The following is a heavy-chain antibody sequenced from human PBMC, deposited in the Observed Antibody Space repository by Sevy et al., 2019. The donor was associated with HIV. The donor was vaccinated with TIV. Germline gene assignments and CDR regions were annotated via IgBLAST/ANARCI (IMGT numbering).Heavy chain of an antibody. CDR2: IYYNGHI. Sequence: SQTLSLTCTVSGGSITSLYWNWIRQPPGKGLQWIANIYYNGHINYNPSLKSRVTLSLDTSKNQFSLRLSSVTAADTAMYYCAGENAWGRGYSWGQGTLVTVSS. D-gene: IGHD1-26*01. CDR1: GGSITSLY. V-gene: IGHV4-59*08. J-gene: IGHJ4*02. CDR3: AGENAWGRGYS.